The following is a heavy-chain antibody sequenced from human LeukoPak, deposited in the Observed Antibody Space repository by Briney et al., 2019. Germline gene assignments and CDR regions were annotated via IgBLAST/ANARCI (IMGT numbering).Heavy chain of an antibody. V-gene: IGHV3-23*01. CDR1: GFTFSSYA. D-gene: IGHD5-18*01. J-gene: IGHJ4*02. Sequence: GGSLRLSCAASGFTFSSYAMSWVRQASGKGLEWVSAISGSGGSTYYADSVKGRFTISRDNSKNTLYLQMNSQRAEDTAVYYCAKAPPGYSYGYYFDYWGQGTLVTVSS. CDR2: ISGSGGST. CDR3: AKAPPGYSYGYYFDY.